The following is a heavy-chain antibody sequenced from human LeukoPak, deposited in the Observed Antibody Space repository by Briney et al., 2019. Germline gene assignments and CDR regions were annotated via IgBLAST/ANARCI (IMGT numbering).Heavy chain of an antibody. CDR2: MNPNSGNT. Sequence: ASVKVSCKASGYTFTSYDINWVRQATGQGLEWMGWMNPNSGNTGYAQKFQGRVTMTRNTSISTAYMELSSLRSEDTAVYYCARGLVRDNWFDPWGQGTLVTVSS. J-gene: IGHJ5*02. CDR3: ARGLVRDNWFDP. V-gene: IGHV1-8*01. D-gene: IGHD3-10*01. CDR1: GYTFTSYD.